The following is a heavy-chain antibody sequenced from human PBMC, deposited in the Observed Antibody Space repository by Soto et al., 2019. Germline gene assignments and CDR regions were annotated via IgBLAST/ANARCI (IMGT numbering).Heavy chain of an antibody. D-gene: IGHD3-16*02. V-gene: IGHV3-7*03. CDR2: IRHDTSEA. J-gene: IGHJ4*02. CDR3: ARDGLLFSGPYRPSRFDY. CDR1: GFKFSDYW. Sequence: GGSLRLSCAASGFKFSDYWMSWVRQAPGKGLEWVGNIRHDTSEAHYADSVKGRFTITRDNIKNFLFLQMNGLRSDDTASYYCARDGLLFSGPYRPSRFDYWGLGTLVTVSS.